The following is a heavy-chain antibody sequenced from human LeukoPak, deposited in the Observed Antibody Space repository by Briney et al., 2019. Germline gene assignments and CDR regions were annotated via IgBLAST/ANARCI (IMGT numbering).Heavy chain of an antibody. D-gene: IGHD1-26*01. Sequence: ASVKVSCKASGYTFTSYYMHWVRQAPGQGLEWMGIINPSGGSTSYAQKFQGRVTMTRDTSTSTVYMERSSLRSEDTAVYYCARGSGSGSYRGYYFDYWGQGTLVTVSS. CDR2: INPSGGST. CDR3: ARGSGSGSYRGYYFDY. V-gene: IGHV1-46*01. J-gene: IGHJ4*02. CDR1: GYTFTSYY.